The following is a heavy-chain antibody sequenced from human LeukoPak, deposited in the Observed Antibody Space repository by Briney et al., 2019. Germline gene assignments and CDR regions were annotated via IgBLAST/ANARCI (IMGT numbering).Heavy chain of an antibody. CDR3: ARDLRGYCSGGSCDAFDI. CDR1: GGTFSSYA. Sequence: GASVKVSCKASGGTFSSYAISWVRQAPGQGLEWMGGIIPIFGTANYAQKFQGRVTITADESTSTAYMELSSLRSEDTAVYYCARDLRGYCSGGSCDAFDIWGQGTMVTVSS. V-gene: IGHV1-69*13. CDR2: IIPIFGTA. J-gene: IGHJ3*02. D-gene: IGHD2-15*01.